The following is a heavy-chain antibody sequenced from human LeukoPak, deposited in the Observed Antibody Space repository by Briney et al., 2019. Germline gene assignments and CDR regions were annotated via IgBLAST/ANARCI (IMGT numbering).Heavy chain of an antibody. D-gene: IGHD6-19*01. CDR2: ISCYNGDT. Sequence: ASVKVSCKASGYTFNHHGISWVRQAPGQGLEWMGWISCYNGDTTYEQKFQGRVTMSKDTGTSTAYMELTGLRSDDTAVYYCARDPTNTSGRYAYFDSWGQGTLVTVSS. CDR3: ARDPTNTSGRYAYFDS. J-gene: IGHJ4*02. V-gene: IGHV1-18*04. CDR1: GYTFNHHG.